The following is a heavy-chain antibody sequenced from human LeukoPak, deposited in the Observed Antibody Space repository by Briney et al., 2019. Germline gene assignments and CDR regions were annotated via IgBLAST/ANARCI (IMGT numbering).Heavy chain of an antibody. V-gene: IGHV3-30*04. CDR3: ARAYCTTTACHAFDI. CDR2: ISYDSSSK. D-gene: IGHD2-8*01. Sequence: GGSLRLSCAASGFTFSSYAMSWVRQAPGKGLEWLSVISYDSSSKYYADSVRGRFTISRDNSRNTLYLQMNSLRAEDTAVYTCARAYCTTTACHAFDIWGQGTVVAVSS. CDR1: GFTFSSYA. J-gene: IGHJ3*02.